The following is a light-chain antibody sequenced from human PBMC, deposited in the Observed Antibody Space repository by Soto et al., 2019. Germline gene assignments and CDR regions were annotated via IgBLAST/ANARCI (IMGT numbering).Light chain of an antibody. J-gene: IGKJ2*01. Sequence: ERVMTQSPAILSVSPGERATLSCRASQSVSSNLAWYQQKPGQAPRLLIYGASTRATGIPARFSGSGSGTEFTLTISSLQSEDFAVYYCQQYNNWPLMYTFGQGTKVDIK. CDR1: QSVSSN. CDR2: GAS. CDR3: QQYNNWPLMYT. V-gene: IGKV3-15*01.